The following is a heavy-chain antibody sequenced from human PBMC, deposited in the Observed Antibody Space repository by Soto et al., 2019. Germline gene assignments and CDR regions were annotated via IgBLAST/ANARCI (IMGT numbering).Heavy chain of an antibody. CDR3: ARNHLGTTPYAMDV. CDR2: INAGNGNT. V-gene: IGHV1-3*05. CDR1: GYTFTSYA. J-gene: IGHJ6*02. D-gene: IGHD1-7*01. Sequence: QVQLVQSGAEEKKPGASVKVSCKASGYTFTSYAMHWVRQAPGQRLEWMGWINAGNGNTKYSQKFQGRVTITRDTSASTAYMELSSLRSEDTAVYYGARNHLGTTPYAMDVWGQGPTVTVSS.